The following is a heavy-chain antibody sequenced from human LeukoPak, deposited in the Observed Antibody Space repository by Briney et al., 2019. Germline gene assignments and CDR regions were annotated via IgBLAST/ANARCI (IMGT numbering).Heavy chain of an antibody. CDR3: ARVGPAAPPGYNWIDP. CDR2: INTNTGNP. V-gene: IGHV7-4-1*02. Sequence: ASVKVSCRASGYTFTRYYMHWVRQAPGQGLEWMGWINTNTGNPTYAQGFTGRFVFSLDTSFSTTYLQISRLQAEHTAVYYCARVGPAAPPGYNWIDPWGQGTLVTVSS. J-gene: IGHJ5*02. CDR1: GYTFTRYY. D-gene: IGHD6-25*01.